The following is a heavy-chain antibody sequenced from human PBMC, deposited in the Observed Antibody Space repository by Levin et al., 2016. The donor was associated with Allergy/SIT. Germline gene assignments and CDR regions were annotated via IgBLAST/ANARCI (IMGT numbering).Heavy chain of an antibody. Sequence: VRQMPGKGLEWVSAISGSGGSTYYADSVKGRFTISRDNSKNTLYLQMNSLRAEDTAVYYCAQWEGYWGQGTLVTVSS. CDR2: ISGSGGST. J-gene: IGHJ4*02. CDR3: AQWEGY. D-gene: IGHD1-26*01. V-gene: IGHV3-23*01.